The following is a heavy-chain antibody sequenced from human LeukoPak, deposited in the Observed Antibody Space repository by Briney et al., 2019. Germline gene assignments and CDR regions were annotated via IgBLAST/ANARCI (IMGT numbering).Heavy chain of an antibody. D-gene: IGHD3-3*01. CDR3: ARDFWGAYRVDYFDY. V-gene: IGHV3-7*01. CDR2: IKQDGSET. Sequence: GGSLRLSCVASGFTFSNYWMSWVRRAPGKGLEWVANIKQDGSETDYVDSVRGRFTISRDNAKKSLYLQMNSLRAEDTAVYYCARDFWGAYRVDYFDYWGQGTLVTVSS. CDR1: GFTFSNYW. J-gene: IGHJ4*02.